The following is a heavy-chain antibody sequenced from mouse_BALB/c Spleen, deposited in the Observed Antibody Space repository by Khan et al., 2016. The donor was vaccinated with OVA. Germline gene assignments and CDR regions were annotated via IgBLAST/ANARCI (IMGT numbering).Heavy chain of an antibody. CDR1: GYTFTNYG. CDR2: INTNTGEP. D-gene: IGHD2-2*01. CDR3: ARGRWLRPPMDY. V-gene: IGHV9-3*02. Sequence: QIQLVQSGPELKKPGETVKISCKASGYTFTNYGMNWVKQSPGKGLKWMGWINTNTGEPTYAEEFKGRFAFSLETSARTSYLQLNNHKYEDTDTDCCARGRWLRPPMDYWGQGTSVTVSS. J-gene: IGHJ4*01.